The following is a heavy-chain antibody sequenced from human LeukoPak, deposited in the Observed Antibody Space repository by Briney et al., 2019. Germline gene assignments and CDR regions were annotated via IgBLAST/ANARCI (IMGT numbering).Heavy chain of an antibody. CDR1: GFTFSSYW. V-gene: IGHV3-7*01. Sequence: GGSLRLSCAASGFTFSSYWMSWVRQAPGKGLEWVANIKQDGSEKYYVDSVKGRFTISRDNAKNSLYLQMNSLRAEDTAVYYCARAGIAAAGNGKDWFDPWGQGTLVTVSS. J-gene: IGHJ5*02. CDR3: ARAGIAAAGNGKDWFDP. D-gene: IGHD6-13*01. CDR2: IKQDGSEK.